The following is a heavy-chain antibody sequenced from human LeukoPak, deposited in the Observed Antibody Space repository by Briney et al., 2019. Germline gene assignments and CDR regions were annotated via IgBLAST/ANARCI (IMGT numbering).Heavy chain of an antibody. CDR3: ATAGSYRFDY. D-gene: IGHD1-26*01. CDR2: INPDGSIT. CDR1: GFTVSSNY. J-gene: IGHJ4*02. V-gene: IGHV3-74*01. Sequence: GGSLRLSCAASGFTVSSNYMSWVRQAPGEGLVWVSRINPDGSITNYADSVKGRFTISRDNAKNTLHLQMNSLRGEDTAVYYCATAGSYRFDYWGQGTLVTVSS.